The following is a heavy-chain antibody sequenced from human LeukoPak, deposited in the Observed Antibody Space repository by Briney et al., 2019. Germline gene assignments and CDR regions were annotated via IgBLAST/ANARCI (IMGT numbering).Heavy chain of an antibody. CDR2: ISSNSTVI. Sequence: GRPLSLFCASSGCTFDNHSRPWLRQAPGKSLEWVSGISSNSTVIAYADSVKGRFTISRDTARNSLYLQMNSLRVEDTALYYCVRDDGSGWYTLFDHWGQGTLVAVSA. CDR3: VRDDGSGWYTLFDH. CDR1: GCTFDNHS. D-gene: IGHD6-19*01. V-gene: IGHV3-9*01. J-gene: IGHJ4*02.